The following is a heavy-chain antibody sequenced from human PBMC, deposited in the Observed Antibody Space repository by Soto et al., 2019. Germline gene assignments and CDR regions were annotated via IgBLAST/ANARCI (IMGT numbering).Heavy chain of an antibody. CDR2: ISYDGSNI. Sequence: QVQLVESGGGVVQPGRSLRLSCAASGFTFSSYAMHCVRQEPGKGLDWVVVISYDGSNIYYADSVKGRFTITRDNSNNTLYLQMSTLRPEDTTVDYCARANGELLYPFDIWGQGTMVTVSS. CDR3: ARANGELLYPFDI. V-gene: IGHV3-30-3*01. J-gene: IGHJ3*02. CDR1: GFTFSSYA. D-gene: IGHD1-7*01.